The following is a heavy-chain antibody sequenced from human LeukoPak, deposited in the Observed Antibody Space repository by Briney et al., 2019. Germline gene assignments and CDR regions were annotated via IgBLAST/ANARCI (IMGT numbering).Heavy chain of an antibody. CDR3: ARGLPVRGVHPHINWFDP. CDR1: GGSISSSSYY. CDR2: IYYSGST. V-gene: IGHV4-39*07. D-gene: IGHD3-10*01. J-gene: IGHJ5*02. Sequence: PSETLSLTCTVSGGSISSSSYYWGWIRQPPGKGLEWIGSIYYSGSTYYNPSLKSRVTISVDTSKNQFSLKLSSVTAADTAVYYCARGLPVRGVHPHINWFDPWGQGTLVTVSS.